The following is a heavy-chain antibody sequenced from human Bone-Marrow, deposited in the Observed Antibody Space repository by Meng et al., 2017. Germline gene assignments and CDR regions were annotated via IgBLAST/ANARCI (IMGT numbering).Heavy chain of an antibody. J-gene: IGHJ4*02. Sequence: GQRGQAGAEVKKPGASVKVSCKASGYTFTGYYMHWVRQAPGQGLEWMGRINPNSGGTNYAQKFQGRVTMTRDTSISTAYMELSRLRSDDTAVYYCARAYGSGSYLRAYYFDYWGQGTLVTVSS. V-gene: IGHV1-2*06. CDR3: ARAYGSGSYLRAYYFDY. CDR2: INPNSGGT. D-gene: IGHD3-10*01. CDR1: GYTFTGYY.